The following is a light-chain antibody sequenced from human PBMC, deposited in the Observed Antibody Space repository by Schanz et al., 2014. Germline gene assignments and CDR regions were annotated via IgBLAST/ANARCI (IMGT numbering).Light chain of an antibody. CDR2: TNN. Sequence: QSVLTQPPSASGPPGQRVAISCSGSSSNVGSNTVNWYQQLPGTAPQLLIYTNNQRPSGVPDRFSGSKSGTSASLAISGLQSEDEADYYCVLYMGSYSWVFGGGTKLTVL. CDR1: SSNVGSNT. J-gene: IGLJ3*02. CDR3: VLYMGSYSWV. V-gene: IGLV1-44*01.